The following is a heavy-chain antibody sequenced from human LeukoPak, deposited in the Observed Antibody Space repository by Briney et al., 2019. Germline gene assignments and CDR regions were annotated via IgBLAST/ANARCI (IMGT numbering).Heavy chain of an antibody. CDR1: GFTFSSYG. CDR2: ISYDGSNK. J-gene: IGHJ6*02. Sequence: GRSLRLSCAASGFTFSSYGMHWVRQAPGKGLEWVAVISYDGSNKYYADSVKGRFTISRDNSKNTLYLQMNSLRAEDTAVYYCAKDNVHGMDVWAKGPRSPSP. V-gene: IGHV3-30*18. CDR3: AKDNVHGMDV.